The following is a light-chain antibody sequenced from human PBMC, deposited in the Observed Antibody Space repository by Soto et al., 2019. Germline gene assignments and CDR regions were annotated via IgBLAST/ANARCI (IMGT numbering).Light chain of an antibody. CDR3: MQATQSYT. V-gene: IGKV2-24*01. CDR1: QSLVHSDGNTY. J-gene: IGKJ2*01. Sequence: DIVLTQTPLSSPVTLGQPASIACRSSQSLVHSDGNTYINWLQQRPSQPPRLLIYKFSKRFPGVQDRFSGSGAGTDFTLKISRVEAEDDAVYYCMQATQSYTVGQGTKLEIK. CDR2: KFS.